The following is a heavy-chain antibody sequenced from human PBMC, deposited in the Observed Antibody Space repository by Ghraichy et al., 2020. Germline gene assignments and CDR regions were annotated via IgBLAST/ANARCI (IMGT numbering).Heavy chain of an antibody. V-gene: IGHV4-34*01. CDR2: INHSGST. D-gene: IGHD4-23*01. Sequence: SETLSLTCAVYGGSFSGYYWSWIRQPPGKGLEWIGEINHSGSTNYNPSLKSRVTISVDTSKNQFSLKLSSVTAADTAVYYCARQGTAVVERGFDYWGQGTLVTVSS. CDR3: ARQGTAVVERGFDY. CDR1: GGSFSGYY. J-gene: IGHJ4*02.